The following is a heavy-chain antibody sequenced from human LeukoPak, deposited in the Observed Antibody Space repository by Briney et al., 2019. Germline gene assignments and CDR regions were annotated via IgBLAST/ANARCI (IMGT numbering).Heavy chain of an antibody. V-gene: IGHV3-7*03. D-gene: IGHD2-2*01. Sequence: GRSMRLSSEASGLTLSRYWLTWVSQAARKGLEWVAKINEDGSETKYVDSEKGRFSISRDNAKSSLFLQMNNLRAEDTAVYHCVSRACSITACYAASWRCFDHWGQGTLVTVSS. CDR1: GLTLSRYW. J-gene: IGHJ4*02. CDR2: INEDGSET. CDR3: VSRACSITACYAASWRCFDH.